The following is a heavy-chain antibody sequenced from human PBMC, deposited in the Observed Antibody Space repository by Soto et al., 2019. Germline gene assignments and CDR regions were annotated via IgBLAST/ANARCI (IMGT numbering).Heavy chain of an antibody. Sequence: VASVKVSCKASGGTFSSYTISWVRQAPGQGLEWMGRIIPILGIANYAQKFQGRVTITADKSTSTAYMELSSLRSEDTAVYYCARFSGYDGIWSDPWGQGTLVTVSS. J-gene: IGHJ5*02. CDR2: IIPILGIA. CDR3: ARFSGYDGIWSDP. D-gene: IGHD5-12*01. CDR1: GGTFSSYT. V-gene: IGHV1-69*02.